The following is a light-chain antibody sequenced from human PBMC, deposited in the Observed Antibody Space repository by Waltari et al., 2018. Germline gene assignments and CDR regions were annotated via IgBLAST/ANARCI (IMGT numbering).Light chain of an antibody. CDR2: HAS. J-gene: IGKJ1*01. V-gene: IGKV1-12*01. CDR1: QDIRTW. CDR3: QQSGTFPPT. Sequence: DLRVTQSPSSVSASVGDRVTIPCRAGQDIRTWLAWYQQKPGKAPRLLIYHASGLQSGVPSRFSGSGSGTDFTLTISSLQPEDFATYSCQQSGTFPPTFGPGTKVEI.